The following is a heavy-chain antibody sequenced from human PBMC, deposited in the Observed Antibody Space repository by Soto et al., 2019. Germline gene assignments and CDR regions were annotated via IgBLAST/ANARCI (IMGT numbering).Heavy chain of an antibody. CDR2: IWYDGSSK. Sequence: QVQLVESGGGVVQPGRSLRLSCAASGFTFSSYGMHWVRQAPGKGLEWVAVIWYDGSSKYYADSVKGRFTISRDNSKNTLYLQRNSLRAEDTAVYYCARDGYSHCSSTSCYALSYWGQGTLVTVSS. CDR3: ARDGYSHCSSTSCYALSY. V-gene: IGHV3-33*01. D-gene: IGHD2-2*01. J-gene: IGHJ4*02. CDR1: GFTFSSYG.